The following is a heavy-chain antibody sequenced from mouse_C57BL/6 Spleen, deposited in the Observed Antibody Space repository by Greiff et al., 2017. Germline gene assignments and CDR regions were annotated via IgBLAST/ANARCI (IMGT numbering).Heavy chain of an antibody. Sequence: QVQLQQPGTELVKPGASVKLSCTASGYTFTSYWMHWVRQRPGQGLEWIGNINPRNGGTNYNEKFKSKATLTVDKASSTAYMQLSSLTSADSAVDDCSRSPYDYPFAYWGQGTLVTVSA. J-gene: IGHJ3*01. CDR3: SRSPYDYPFAY. CDR1: GYTFTSYW. V-gene: IGHV1-53*01. CDR2: INPRNGGT. D-gene: IGHD2-4*01.